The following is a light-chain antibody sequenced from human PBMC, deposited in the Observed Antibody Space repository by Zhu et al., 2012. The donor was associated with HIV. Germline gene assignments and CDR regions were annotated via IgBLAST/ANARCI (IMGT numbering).Light chain of an antibody. V-gene: IGKV3D-15*03. CDR3: QQYNNWPRT. CDR1: KSVNSH. Sequence: EIVMTQYPATLSVSPGERATLYCRASKSVNSHLAWYQQKPGQAPRLLIYEASIRATGIPARFSGSGSGTEFTLTISILQSEDFAVYYCQQYNNWPRTFGQGTKLEIK. J-gene: IGKJ2*01. CDR2: EAS.